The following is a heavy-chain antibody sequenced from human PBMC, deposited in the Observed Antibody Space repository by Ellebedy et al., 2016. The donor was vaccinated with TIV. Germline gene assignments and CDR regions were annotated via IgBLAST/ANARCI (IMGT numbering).Heavy chain of an antibody. CDR1: GFTFSSYA. CDR3: ARANTAMVRRNHMDV. Sequence: GESLKISCAASGFTFSSYAMSWVRQAPGKGLEWVAVIWYDGSNKYYADSVKGRFTISRDNSKNTLYLQMNSLRAEDTAVYYCARANTAMVRRNHMDVWGQGTTVTVSS. V-gene: IGHV3-33*01. CDR2: IWYDGSNK. D-gene: IGHD5-18*01. J-gene: IGHJ6*02.